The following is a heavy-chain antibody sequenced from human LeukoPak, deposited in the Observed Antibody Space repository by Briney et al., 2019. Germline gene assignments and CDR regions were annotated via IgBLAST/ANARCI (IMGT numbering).Heavy chain of an antibody. D-gene: IGHD2-2*01. CDR1: GYTFTSYY. Sequence: SAVKVSCKASGYTFTSYYMHWVRPAPRQGLEWVERINASGGSTSYAQKFQGRGTMTRDMSTSTVYMEGGSRRADDPDGCFCGGEESGAGVIPAAILHWSDPWGQGTLVAVSS. J-gene: IGHJ5*02. V-gene: IGHV1-46*01. CDR2: INASGGST. CDR3: GGEESGAGVIPAAILHWSDP.